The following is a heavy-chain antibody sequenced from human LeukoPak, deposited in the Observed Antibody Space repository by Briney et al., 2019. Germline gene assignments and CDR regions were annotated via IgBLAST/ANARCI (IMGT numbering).Heavy chain of an antibody. CDR3: ARRGYCSGGSCLYYYYYMDV. D-gene: IGHD2-15*01. J-gene: IGHJ6*03. V-gene: IGHV1-2*02. CDR2: INPNSGGT. Sequence: ASVKVSCKASGYTFTSYAMNWVRQAPGQGLEWMGWINPNSGGTNYAQKFQGRVTMTRDTSTSTAYMELSRLRSDDTAVYYCARRGYCSGGSCLYYYYYMDVWGKGTTVTISS. CDR1: GYTFTSYA.